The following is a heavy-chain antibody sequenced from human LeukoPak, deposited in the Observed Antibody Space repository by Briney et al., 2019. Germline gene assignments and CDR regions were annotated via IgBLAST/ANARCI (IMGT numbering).Heavy chain of an antibody. CDR1: GFTFSSYA. J-gene: IGHJ4*02. V-gene: IGHV3-23*01. D-gene: IGHD6-6*01. CDR3: AKVAARLWYYFDY. CDR2: VSSSGGST. Sequence: GGSLRLSCAASGFTFSSYAMSWVRQAPGKGLEWVSVVSSSGGSTYYADSVKGRFTISRDNSKNTLYLQMNSLRAEDTAVYYCAKVAARLWYYFDYWGQGTLVTVSS.